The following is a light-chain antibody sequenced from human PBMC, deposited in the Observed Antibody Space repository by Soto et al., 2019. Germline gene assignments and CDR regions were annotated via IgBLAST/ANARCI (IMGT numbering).Light chain of an antibody. CDR3: QQYNDWPRT. Sequence: EIVMTHSPATVSVSPGERATLSCRASQSVSSTLAWYQQKPGQAPRLLIYGASTRATGIPVRFSGSGSGTEFTLTICSLQSEDFAVYYCQQYNDWPRTFGQGTKV. V-gene: IGKV3-15*01. J-gene: IGKJ1*01. CDR1: QSVSST. CDR2: GAS.